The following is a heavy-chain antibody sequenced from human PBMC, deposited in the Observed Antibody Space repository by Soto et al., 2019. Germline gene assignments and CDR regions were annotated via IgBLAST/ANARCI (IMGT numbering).Heavy chain of an antibody. Sequence: QLQLVQSGAEVTTPGSSVKVSCKASGGTFSSYAFSWVRQAPGQGLEWMGGIIPIFGSANYAQKIQGRVTITAVESTSTGYMGLSSLSPEDTAVYYCSRDQTYSYNGMVVPAKYCMYVGGQGTTVTGSS. J-gene: IGHJ6*02. V-gene: IGHV1-69*12. CDR3: SRDQTYSYNGMVVPAKYCMYV. CDR2: IIPIFGSA. D-gene: IGHD2-15*01. CDR1: GGTFSSYA.